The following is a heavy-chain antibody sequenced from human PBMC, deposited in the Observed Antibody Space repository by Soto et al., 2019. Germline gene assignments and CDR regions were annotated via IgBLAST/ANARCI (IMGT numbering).Heavy chain of an antibody. CDR1: GFTFSSYS. Sequence: GGSLRLSCAASGFTFSSYSMNWVRQAPGKGLEWVSYISSSSSTIYYADSVKGRFTISRDIAKTSLYLQMNSLRAEDTAVYYCARDRIAARPYAFDIWGQGTMVTVS. J-gene: IGHJ3*02. D-gene: IGHD6-6*01. V-gene: IGHV3-48*01. CDR3: ARDRIAARPYAFDI. CDR2: ISSSSSTI.